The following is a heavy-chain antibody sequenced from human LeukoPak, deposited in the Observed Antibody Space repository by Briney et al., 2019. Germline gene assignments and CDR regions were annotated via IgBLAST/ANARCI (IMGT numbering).Heavy chain of an antibody. CDR2: INWNGGST. Sequence: PGGSLRLSCAASGFTFDDYGMSWVRQAPGKGLEWVSGINWNGGSTGYADSVKGRFTISRDNAKNSLYLQMNSLRAEDTALYYCARESSDDFWSGYSSLYCFDYWGQGTLVTVSS. CDR1: GFTFDDYG. D-gene: IGHD3-3*01. CDR3: ARESSDDFWSGYSSLYCFDY. V-gene: IGHV3-20*04. J-gene: IGHJ4*02.